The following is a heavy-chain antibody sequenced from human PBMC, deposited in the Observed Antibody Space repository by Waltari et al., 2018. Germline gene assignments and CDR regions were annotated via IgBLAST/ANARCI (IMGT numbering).Heavy chain of an antibody. V-gene: IGHV3-74*01. D-gene: IGHD3-16*01. J-gene: IGHJ5*02. Sequence: EVQLVESGGGLVQPGGSLRLSCSASGFTLSGTWLHWVRQVPGKGLVWCSRISGDRSTINYADSVKGRFTISRDTAKNTLYLQMNSQRAEDTAVYYCARVLHDGWFDPWGQGTLVTVS. CDR3: ARVLHDGWFDP. CDR2: ISGDRSTI. CDR1: GFTLSGTW.